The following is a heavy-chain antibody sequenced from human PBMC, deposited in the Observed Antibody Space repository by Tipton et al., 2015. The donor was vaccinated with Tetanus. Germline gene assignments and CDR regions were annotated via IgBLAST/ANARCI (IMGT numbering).Heavy chain of an antibody. CDR2: ISPFNGNV. CDR1: GYTFTHHG. J-gene: IGHJ5*02. CDR3: ARGRGLGPHEYFEH. V-gene: IGHV1-18*01. Sequence: QLVQSGAEVKKPGASVKVSCKASGYTFTHHGVNWVRQAPGQGLEWMGWISPFNGNVNYAEKLQWRLTMTTDRSTATVYMDWKSLGSDDTAVYYCARGRGLGPHEYFEHWGQGTLVTVSS. D-gene: IGHD3/OR15-3a*01.